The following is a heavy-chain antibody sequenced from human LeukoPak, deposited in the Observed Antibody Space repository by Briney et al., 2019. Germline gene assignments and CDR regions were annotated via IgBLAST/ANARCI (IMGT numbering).Heavy chain of an antibody. Sequence: GGSLRLSCAASGFTFSDYSINWVRQAPGKGLEWVSSINPTSTSIYYADAVKGRFIISRDNAKSSLFLQMNSLRAEDTALYYCVRLSKNSDTSGYYYYYNYWGQGILVTVSS. D-gene: IGHD3-22*01. CDR3: VRLSKNSDTSGYYYYYNY. V-gene: IGHV3-21*01. CDR1: GFTFSDYS. J-gene: IGHJ4*02. CDR2: INPTSTSI.